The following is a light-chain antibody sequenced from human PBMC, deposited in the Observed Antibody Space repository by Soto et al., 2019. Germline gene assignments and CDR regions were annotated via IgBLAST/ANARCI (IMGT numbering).Light chain of an antibody. CDR1: QSVSTY. V-gene: IGKV3-11*01. J-gene: IGKJ4*01. CDR2: DAS. Sequence: EIVLTQSPATLSLSPGERATLSCRASQSVSTYLAWYQQKPGQAPRLLIYDASNRATGIPARFSGSGSGTNFTLTISSLVHEAVATYFCAGGTFGGLTNVDIK. CDR3: AGGT.